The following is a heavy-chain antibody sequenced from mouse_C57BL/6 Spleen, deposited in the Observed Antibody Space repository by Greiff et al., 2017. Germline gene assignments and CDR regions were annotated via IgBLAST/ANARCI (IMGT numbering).Heavy chain of an antibody. D-gene: IGHD1-1*01. Sequence: EVKLMESGGGLVKPGGSLKLSCAASGFTFSSYAMSWVRQTPEKRLEWVATISDGGSYTYYPDNVKGRFTLSRDNAKNNLYLQMSHLKSEDTARYYCARSYYYGSSYEYCDVWGTGTTVTVSS. J-gene: IGHJ1*03. V-gene: IGHV5-4*03. CDR1: GFTFSSYA. CDR2: ISDGGSYT. CDR3: ARSYYYGSSYEYCDV.